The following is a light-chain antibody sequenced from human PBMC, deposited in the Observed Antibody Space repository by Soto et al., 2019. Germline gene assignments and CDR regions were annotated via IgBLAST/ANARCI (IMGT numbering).Light chain of an antibody. CDR3: AAGDDSLNGYV. J-gene: IGLJ1*01. CDR1: SSNVRSNT. CDR2: SNN. Sequence: QSVLTQPPSASGTPGQGVTISCSGSSSNVRSNTVTWYQQLPGTAPKLLTYSNNQRPSGVPDRFSGSKSGPPASLVISGPQSEDEAEYYCAAGDDSLNGYVFGTRTKVTVL. V-gene: IGLV1-44*01.